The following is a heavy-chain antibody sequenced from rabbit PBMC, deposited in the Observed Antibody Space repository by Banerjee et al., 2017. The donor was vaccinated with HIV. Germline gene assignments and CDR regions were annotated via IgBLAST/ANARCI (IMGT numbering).Heavy chain of an antibody. V-gene: IGHV1S45*01. Sequence: QEQLEESGGDLVKPEGSLTLTCTASGFSFSSSYWICWVRQAPGKGLEWIACIYAGSSGSTYYANWAKGRFTISKTSSTTVTLQMTSLTAADTATYFCARDLAGVIGWNFGLWGPGTLVTVS. CDR2: IYAGSSGST. CDR3: ARDLAGVIGWNFGL. J-gene: IGHJ4*01. CDR1: GFSFSSSYW. D-gene: IGHD4-1*01.